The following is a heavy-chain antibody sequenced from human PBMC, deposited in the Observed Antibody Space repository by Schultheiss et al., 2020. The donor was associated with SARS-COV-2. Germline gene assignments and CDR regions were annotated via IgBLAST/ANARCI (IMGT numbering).Heavy chain of an antibody. Sequence: SETLSLTCAVSGYSISSGYYWGWIRQPPGKGLEWIGSIYHSGSTNYNPSLKSRVTMSVDTSKNQFSLKLSSVTAADTAVYYCARLTVTTGADPWGQGTLVTVSS. CDR3: ARLTVTTGADP. CDR2: IYHSGST. CDR1: GYSISSGYY. J-gene: IGHJ5*02. D-gene: IGHD4-17*01. V-gene: IGHV4-38-2*01.